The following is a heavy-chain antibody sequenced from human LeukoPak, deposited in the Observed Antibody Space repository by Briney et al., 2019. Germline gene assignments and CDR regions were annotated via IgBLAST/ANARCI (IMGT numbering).Heavy chain of an antibody. CDR3: ARARHKLRYFDWFDY. CDR2: IYSGGST. CDR1: GFTVSSNY. Sequence: PGGSLRLSCAASGFTVSSNYMSWVRQAPGKGLEWVSVIYSGGSTYYADSVEGRFTISRDNSKNTLYLQMNSLRAEDTAVYYCARARHKLRYFDWFDYWGQGTLVTVSS. D-gene: IGHD3-9*01. J-gene: IGHJ4*02. V-gene: IGHV3-66*01.